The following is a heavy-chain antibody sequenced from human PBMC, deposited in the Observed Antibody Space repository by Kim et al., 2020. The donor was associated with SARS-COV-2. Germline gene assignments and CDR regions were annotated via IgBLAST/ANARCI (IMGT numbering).Heavy chain of an antibody. CDR1: GGSISSYY. CDR2: IYYSGST. Sequence: SETLSLICTVSGGSISSYYWSWIRQPPGKGLEWIGYIYYSGSTNYNPSLKSRVTISVDTSKNQFSLKLSSVTAADTAVYYCARQRGVGATDYWGQGTLVT. V-gene: IGHV4-59*08. CDR3: ARQRGVGATDY. J-gene: IGHJ4*02. D-gene: IGHD1-26*01.